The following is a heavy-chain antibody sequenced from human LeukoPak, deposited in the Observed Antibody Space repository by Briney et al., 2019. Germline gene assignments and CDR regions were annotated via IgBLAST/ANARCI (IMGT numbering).Heavy chain of an antibody. CDR1: GYTFTSYG. CDR2: INPNSGAT. Sequence: GASVKVSCKASGYTFTSYGISWVRQAPGQGLEWMGWINPNSGATNYAQKFEGRVTMTRDTSISTAYMELSRLRSDDTAIYYCACGDGYYFPEYWDQGTLLTFSS. V-gene: IGHV1-2*02. J-gene: IGHJ4*02. CDR3: ACGDGYYFPEY. D-gene: IGHD5-24*01.